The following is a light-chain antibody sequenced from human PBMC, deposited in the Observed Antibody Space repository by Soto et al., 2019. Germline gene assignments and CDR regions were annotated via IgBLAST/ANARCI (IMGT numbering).Light chain of an antibody. J-gene: IGKJ2*01. Sequence: EIVLMQSPGTLSLSPGERATLSCRASQSVSSSYLAWYQQKPGQAPRLLIYGASSRATGIPDRFSGSGSGTDFTLTISRLESEDFAVYYCQQYGSSHPYTFGQGTKLEIK. V-gene: IGKV3-20*01. CDR1: QSVSSSY. CDR2: GAS. CDR3: QQYGSSHPYT.